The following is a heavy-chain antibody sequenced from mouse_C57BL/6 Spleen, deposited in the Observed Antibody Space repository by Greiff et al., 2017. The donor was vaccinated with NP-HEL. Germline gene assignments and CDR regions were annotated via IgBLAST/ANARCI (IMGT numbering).Heavy chain of an antibody. CDR3: ARRATTVVAGDY. CDR1: GYTFTSYW. CDR2: IDPSDSYT. D-gene: IGHD1-1*01. Sequence: QVQLQQPGAELVKPGASVKLSCKASGYTFTSYWMQWVKQRPGQGLEWIGEIDPSDSYTNYNQKLKGKATLTVDTSSSTAYMQLSSLTSEDSAVYYCARRATTVVAGDYWGQGTTLTVSS. J-gene: IGHJ2*01. V-gene: IGHV1-50*01.